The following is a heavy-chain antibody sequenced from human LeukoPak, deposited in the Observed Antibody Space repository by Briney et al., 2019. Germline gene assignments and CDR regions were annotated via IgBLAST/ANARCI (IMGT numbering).Heavy chain of an antibody. Sequence: ASVKVSCKGSGYTFTSYDINWVRQAPGQGLEWMGWMNLNSGNTGYAQKFQGRVTMTRNTSISTAYMELSSLRSEDTAVYYCARVVETPGTPLPLLLGNWGQGTLVTVSS. CDR1: GYTFTSYD. J-gene: IGHJ4*02. D-gene: IGHD2-2*01. CDR2: MNLNSGNT. CDR3: ARVVETPGTPLPLLLGN. V-gene: IGHV1-8*01.